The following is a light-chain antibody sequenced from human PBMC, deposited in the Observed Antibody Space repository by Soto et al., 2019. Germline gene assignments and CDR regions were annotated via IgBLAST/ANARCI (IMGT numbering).Light chain of an antibody. Sequence: QSVLTQPPSTSGTPGQRATISCSGSSSNIGRNTVNWYQQVPGTAPKLLIYNYDQRPSGVPDRFSGSKSGTSASLTISGLQSEDEADYFCAAWDDSLNGRVFGGGTKVTVL. J-gene: IGLJ2*01. CDR1: SSNIGRNT. CDR2: NYD. CDR3: AAWDDSLNGRV. V-gene: IGLV1-44*01.